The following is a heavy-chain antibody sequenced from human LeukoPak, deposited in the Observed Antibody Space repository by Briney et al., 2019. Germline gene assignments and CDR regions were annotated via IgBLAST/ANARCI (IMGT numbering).Heavy chain of an antibody. D-gene: IGHD3-3*01. V-gene: IGHV1-69*04. J-gene: IGHJ4*02. CDR3: ARNSGVVTIFGVVTDYFDY. CDR2: IIPILGIA. CDR1: GGTFSSYA. Sequence: ASVKVSCKASGGTFSSYAISWVRQAPGQGLEWMGRIIPILGIANYAQKFQGRVTTTADKSTSTAYMELSSLRSEDTAVYYCARNSGVVTIFGVVTDYFDYWGQGTLVTVSS.